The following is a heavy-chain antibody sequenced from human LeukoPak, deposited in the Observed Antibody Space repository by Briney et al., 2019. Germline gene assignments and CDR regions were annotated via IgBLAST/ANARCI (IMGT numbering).Heavy chain of an antibody. CDR2: ISAYNGNT. Sequence: ASLTVSCKASGYTFTSYSISWVRHAPAQGLEWMGWISAYNGNTNYAQKLQGRVTMTTDTSTSTAYMELRSLRSDDTAVYSCARQWLSLDYWGQGTLVTVSS. D-gene: IGHD6-19*01. CDR3: ARQWLSLDY. J-gene: IGHJ4*02. CDR1: GYTFTSYS. V-gene: IGHV1-18*04.